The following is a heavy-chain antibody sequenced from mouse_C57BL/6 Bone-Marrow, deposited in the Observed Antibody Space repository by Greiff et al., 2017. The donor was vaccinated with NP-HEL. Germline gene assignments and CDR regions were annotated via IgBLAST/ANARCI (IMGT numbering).Heavy chain of an antibody. V-gene: IGHV1-9*01. D-gene: IGHD1-1*01. J-gene: IGHJ1*03. CDR2: ILPGSGST. CDR3: ARSIYYYGSSYVWYFDV. CDR1: GYTFTGYW. Sequence: VQLVESGAELMKPGASVKLSCKATGYTFTGYWIEWVKQRPGHGLEWIGEILPGSGSTNYNEKFKGKATFTADTSSNTAYMQLSSLTTEDSAIYYCARSIYYYGSSYVWYFDVWGTGTTVTVSS.